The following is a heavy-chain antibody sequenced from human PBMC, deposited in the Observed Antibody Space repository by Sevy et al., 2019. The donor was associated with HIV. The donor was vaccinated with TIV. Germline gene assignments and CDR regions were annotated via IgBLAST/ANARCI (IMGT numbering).Heavy chain of an antibody. CDR2: ISPKGATS. V-gene: IGHV3-23*01. CDR3: AKDTSGWYDALDQ. Sequence: GGYLRLSCEVSGFTFGYFAMSWVRQAPGKGLEWVSGISPKGATSHYAASVRGRFTISRDNSKNRMYLQMSSLRAEDTAQYYCAKDTSGWYDALDQWGQGTLVTVSS. D-gene: IGHD6-19*01. J-gene: IGHJ4*02. CDR1: GFTFGYFA.